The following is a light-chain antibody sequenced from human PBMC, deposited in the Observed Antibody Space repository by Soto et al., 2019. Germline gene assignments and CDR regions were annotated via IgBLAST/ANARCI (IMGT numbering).Light chain of an antibody. CDR2: NNN. CDR3: QAFDSSLSVVV. V-gene: IGLV1-40*01. CDR1: SSNIGAGYA. Sequence: QSVLTQPPSVSGTPGQRITISCSGSSSNIGAGYAVHWYQQLPGTASKLLIFNNNNRPSGVPDRFSGSKSGTSASLAITGLQAEDEADYYCQAFDSSLSVVVFGGGTKLTVL. J-gene: IGLJ2*01.